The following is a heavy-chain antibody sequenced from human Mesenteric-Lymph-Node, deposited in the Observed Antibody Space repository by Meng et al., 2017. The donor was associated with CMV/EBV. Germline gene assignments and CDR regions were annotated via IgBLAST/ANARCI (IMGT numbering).Heavy chain of an antibody. J-gene: IGHJ4*02. CDR3: ARVRGPRYDFWSGYYLY. V-gene: IGHV1-2*02. CDR1: YTFTGYY. CDR2: INPNSGGT. Sequence: YTFTGYYMHCVRQAPGQGVEWMGWINPNSGGTNYAQKFQGRVTMTRDTSISTAYMELSRLRSDDTAVYSCARVRGPRYDFWSGYYLYWGQGTLVTVSS. D-gene: IGHD3-3*01.